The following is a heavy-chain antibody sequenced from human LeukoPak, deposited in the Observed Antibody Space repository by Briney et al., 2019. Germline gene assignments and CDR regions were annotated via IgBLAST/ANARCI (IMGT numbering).Heavy chain of an antibody. CDR2: ISTDGYTT. D-gene: IGHD5-18*01. CDR3: AKGSGRGYSYGLEY. J-gene: IGHJ4*02. V-gene: IGHV3-74*01. Sequence: GGSLRLSCAASGLAFSAYKMHWVRQAPRKGLVWVSRISTDGYTTDYADFVQGRFTASRDNTKNTWSLEMNSLRAEDTAVYYCAKGSGRGYSYGLEYWGQGTLVTVSS. CDR1: GLAFSAYK.